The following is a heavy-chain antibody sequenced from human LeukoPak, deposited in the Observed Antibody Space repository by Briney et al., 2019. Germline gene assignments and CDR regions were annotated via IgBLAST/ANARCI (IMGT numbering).Heavy chain of an antibody. CDR3: ARGGSEYSSPPACFDY. D-gene: IGHD6-6*01. CDR2: IIPIFGTA. V-gene: IGHV1-69*06. CDR1: GGTFSSYA. Sequence: ASVKVSCKASGGTFSSYAISWVRQAPGQGLEWMGGIIPIFGTANYAQKFQGRVTITADKSTSTAYMELSSLRSEDTAVYYCARGGSEYSSPPACFDYWGQGTLVTVSS. J-gene: IGHJ4*02.